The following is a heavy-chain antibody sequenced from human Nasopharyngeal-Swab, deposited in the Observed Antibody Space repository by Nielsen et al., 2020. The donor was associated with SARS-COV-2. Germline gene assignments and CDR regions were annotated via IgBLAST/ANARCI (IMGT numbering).Heavy chain of an antibody. CDR1: GASVRSGSYY. CDR3: ASDDYNNSWFAA. CDR2: IYYSGST. V-gene: IGHV4-61*01. J-gene: IGHJ5*02. D-gene: IGHD4-11*01. Sequence: SETLSLTCTVSGASVRSGSYYWSWIRQPPGKDLEWIGYIYYSGSTHYNPSLKSRVAISKDTSKNQFSLKLNSVTAADTAVYYCASDDYNNSWFAAWGQGTLVTVSS.